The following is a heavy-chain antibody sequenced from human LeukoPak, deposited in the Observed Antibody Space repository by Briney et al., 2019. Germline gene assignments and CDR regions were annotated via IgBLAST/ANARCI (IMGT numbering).Heavy chain of an antibody. CDR2: MDQAGSEI. J-gene: IGHJ4*02. Sequence: GGSLRLSCTASGFTFNRYWMSWVRQAPGKGLEWVASMDQAGSEIYYVDSVKGRFTISRDNAKNSLLLQMNSLRAEDTAVYYCAAGARFGESYFDYWGQGTLVTVSS. V-gene: IGHV3-7*01. CDR3: AAGARFGESYFDY. D-gene: IGHD3-10*01. CDR1: GFTFNRYW.